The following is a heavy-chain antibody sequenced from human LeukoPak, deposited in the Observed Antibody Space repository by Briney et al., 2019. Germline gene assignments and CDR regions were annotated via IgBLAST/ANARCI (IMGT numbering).Heavy chain of an antibody. J-gene: IGHJ4*02. CDR3: ASPSTPLFDY. CDR2: ISYDGSNK. V-gene: IGHV3-30-3*01. CDR1: GFTFSSYA. D-gene: IGHD2-2*01. Sequence: GGSLRLSCAASGFTFSSYAMSWVRQAPGKGLEWVAVISYDGSNKYYADSVKGRFTISRDNSKNTLYLQMNSLRAEDTAVYYCASPSTPLFDYWGQGTLVTVSS.